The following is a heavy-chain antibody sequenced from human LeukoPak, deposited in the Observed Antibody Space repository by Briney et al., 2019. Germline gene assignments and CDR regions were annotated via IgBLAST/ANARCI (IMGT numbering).Heavy chain of an antibody. J-gene: IGHJ4*02. CDR2: IYYSGST. Sequence: SETLSLTCNVSGGSIDNRTYFWGWVRQPPGKGLEWIGTIYYSGSTYYNPAPNSRITISVDTSKNQFSLMLTSVTATDTAIYYCASQFYDSSGYDHFDYWSQGTLVTVSS. V-gene: IGHV4-39*01. D-gene: IGHD3-22*01. CDR1: GGSIDNRTYF. CDR3: ASQFYDSSGYDHFDY.